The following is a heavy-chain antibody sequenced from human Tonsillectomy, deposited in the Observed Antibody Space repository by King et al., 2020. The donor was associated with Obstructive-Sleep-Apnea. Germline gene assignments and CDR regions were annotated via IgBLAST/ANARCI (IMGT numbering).Heavy chain of an antibody. Sequence: VQLVESGGGLVRPGGSLRLSCAASGFTFSSYSMNWVRQAPGKGLEWVSYISSSSSTIYYADSVKGRFTISRDNAKNSLYLQMNSLRAEDTAVYYCARSQDILTGYYYYYGMDVWGQGTTVTVSS. V-gene: IGHV3-48*01. D-gene: IGHD3-9*01. CDR3: ARSQDILTGYYYYYGMDV. CDR1: GFTFSSYS. CDR2: ISSSSSTI. J-gene: IGHJ6*02.